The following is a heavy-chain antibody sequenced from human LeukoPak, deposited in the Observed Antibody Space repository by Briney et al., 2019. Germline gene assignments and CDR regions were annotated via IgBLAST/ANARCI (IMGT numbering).Heavy chain of an antibody. Sequence: ASVKVSCKASGYTFTGYYMHWVRQAPGQGLEWMGWINPNSGGTNYAQKFQGRVTMTRDTSISTAYMELTRLRSDDTAVYYCARPMYNWNYVDNWFDPWGQGTLATVSS. CDR1: GYTFTGYY. CDR2: INPNSGGT. J-gene: IGHJ5*02. V-gene: IGHV1-2*02. D-gene: IGHD1-7*01. CDR3: ARPMYNWNYVDNWFDP.